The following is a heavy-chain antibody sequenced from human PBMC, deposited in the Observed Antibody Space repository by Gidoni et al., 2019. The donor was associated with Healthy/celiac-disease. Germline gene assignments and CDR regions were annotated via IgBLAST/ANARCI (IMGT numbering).Heavy chain of an antibody. D-gene: IGHD5-18*01. CDR1: GFTFSSYS. CDR3: ARDLRGYNPFDY. J-gene: IGHJ4*02. V-gene: IGHV3-21*01. Sequence: EVQLVESGGGLVKPGGSLRLSCAASGFTFSSYSMNWVRQAPGKGLEWVSSISSSSSYIYYADSVKGRFTISRDNAKNSLYLQMNSLRAEDTAVYYCARDLRGYNPFDYWGQGTLVTVSS. CDR2: ISSSSSYI.